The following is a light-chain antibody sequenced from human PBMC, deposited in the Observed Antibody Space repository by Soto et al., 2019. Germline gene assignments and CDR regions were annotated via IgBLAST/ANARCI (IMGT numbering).Light chain of an antibody. Sequence: DIQMTQSPSALSASVGDTVTITCRASQSVDTCLAWYQQKPGKAPHLLIYKASRLETGAPSRFSGSGSVTDYTLTSTGLQPDDFATYYCQQFYRYPWTFGQGTKVEI. CDR3: QQFYRYPWT. J-gene: IGKJ1*01. CDR1: QSVDTC. CDR2: KAS. V-gene: IGKV1-5*03.